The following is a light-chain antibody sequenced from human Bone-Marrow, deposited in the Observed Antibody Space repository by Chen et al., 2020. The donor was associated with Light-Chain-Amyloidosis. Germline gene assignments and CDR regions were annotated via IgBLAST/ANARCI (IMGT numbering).Light chain of an antibody. Sequence: ELVMTQSPATLSVSPGERATLPCRASQSVSSNLAWYQQNPGQAPRLLIYGASTRATGIPARFSGSGSGTEFTLTISSLQSEDFAVYYCQQYNNWPPMYTFGQGTKLEIK. CDR2: GAS. CDR3: QQYNNWPPMYT. CDR1: QSVSSN. V-gene: IGKV3-15*01. J-gene: IGKJ2*01.